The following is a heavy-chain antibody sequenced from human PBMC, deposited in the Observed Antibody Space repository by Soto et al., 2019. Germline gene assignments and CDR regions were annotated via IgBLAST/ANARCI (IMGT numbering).Heavy chain of an antibody. V-gene: IGHV4-59*01. CDR3: ARERDYGMDV. J-gene: IGHJ6*02. CDR1: GGSISSYY. Sequence: SSETLSLTCTVSGGSISSYYWSWIRQPPGKGLEWIGNIYYSGSTNYNPSLKSRVTISVDTSKNQFSLKLSSVTAADTAVYYCARERDYGMDVWGQATTVTVYS. CDR2: IYYSGST.